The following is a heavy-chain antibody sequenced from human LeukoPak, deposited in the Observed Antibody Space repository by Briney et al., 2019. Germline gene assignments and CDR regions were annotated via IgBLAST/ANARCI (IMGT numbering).Heavy chain of an antibody. D-gene: IGHD1-26*01. CDR2: TSYSEGT. CDR3: ATADWESFYFDS. J-gene: IGHJ4*02. Sequence: SETLSLTCTVSGGSVSRGGYYWNWIRQHPGKGLEWIGFTSYSEGTYYNPSLMSRITILVDRSQNQFSLKMRDVTAADTAVYFCATADWESFYFDSWGQGALVAVSS. V-gene: IGHV4-31*03. CDR1: GGSVSRGGYY.